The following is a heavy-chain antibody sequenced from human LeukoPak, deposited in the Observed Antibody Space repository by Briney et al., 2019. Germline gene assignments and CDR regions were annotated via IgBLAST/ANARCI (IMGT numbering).Heavy chain of an antibody. Sequence: SSETLSLTCTVSGGSISSYYWSWIRQPPGKGLEWIGYIYYSGSTNYNPSLKSRVTISVDTSKNQFSLKLSSVTAADTAVYYCVREVVTDYYYYGMDVWGQGTTVTVSS. CDR2: IYYSGST. J-gene: IGHJ6*02. V-gene: IGHV4-59*01. D-gene: IGHD4-23*01. CDR1: GGSISSYY. CDR3: VREVVTDYYYYGMDV.